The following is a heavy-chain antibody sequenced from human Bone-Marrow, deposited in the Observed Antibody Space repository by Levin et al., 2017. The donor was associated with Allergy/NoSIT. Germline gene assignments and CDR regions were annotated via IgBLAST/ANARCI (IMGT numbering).Heavy chain of an antibody. Sequence: SQTLSLTCAVYGGSFSGYYWSWIRQPPGKGLEWIGEINHSGSTNYNPSLKSRVTISVDTSKNQFSLKLSSVTAADTAVYYCARKPYSSSWYVFGYFDYWGQGTLVTVSS. CDR3: ARKPYSSSWYVFGYFDY. D-gene: IGHD6-13*01. V-gene: IGHV4-34*01. CDR1: GGSFSGYY. J-gene: IGHJ4*02. CDR2: INHSGST.